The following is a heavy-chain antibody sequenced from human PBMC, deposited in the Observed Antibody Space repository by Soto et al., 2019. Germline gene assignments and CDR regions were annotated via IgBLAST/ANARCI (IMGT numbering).Heavy chain of an antibody. D-gene: IGHD3-10*01. J-gene: IGHJ3*02. CDR3: ARAGAEHYYGAGSYYNSAFDI. Sequence: QVQLVQSGAEVKKPGSSVKVSCKASGGTFSSYAISWVRQAPGQGLEWMGGIIPIFGTANYAQKFQGRVTITADESTSTAYMELSSLRSEDTAVYYCARAGAEHYYGAGSYYNSAFDIWGQGTMVTVSS. CDR2: IIPIFGTA. V-gene: IGHV1-69*01. CDR1: GGTFSSYA.